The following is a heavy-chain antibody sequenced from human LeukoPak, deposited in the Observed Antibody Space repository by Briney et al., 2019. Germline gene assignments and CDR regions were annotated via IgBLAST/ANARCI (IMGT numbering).Heavy chain of an antibody. D-gene: IGHD1-26*01. CDR2: IWSVGGAE. CDR1: G. Sequence: GXXXVRQAPGKGLEWVAVIWSVGGAEFYAASVKGRFTVSRDNSRNTLHLQMNSLGAEDTAVYYCARNYGGIGALDYWGQGTLVTVSS. V-gene: IGHV3-33*01. J-gene: IGHJ4*02. CDR3: ARNYGGIGALDY.